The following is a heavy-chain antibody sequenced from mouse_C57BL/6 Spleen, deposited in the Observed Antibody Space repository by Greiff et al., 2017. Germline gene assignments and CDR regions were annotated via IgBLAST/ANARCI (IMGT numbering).Heavy chain of an antibody. J-gene: IGHJ1*03. CDR3: ARPEGSSPYWYFDV. CDR1: GFTFSDYG. V-gene: IGHV5-17*01. D-gene: IGHD1-1*01. CDR2: ISSGSSTI. Sequence: EVKLVESGGGLVKPGGSLKLSCAASGFTFSDYGMHWVRQAPEKGLEWVAYISSGSSTIYYADTVKGRFTISRDNAKNTLFLQMTSRRSEDTAMYYCARPEGSSPYWYFDVWGTGTTVTVSS.